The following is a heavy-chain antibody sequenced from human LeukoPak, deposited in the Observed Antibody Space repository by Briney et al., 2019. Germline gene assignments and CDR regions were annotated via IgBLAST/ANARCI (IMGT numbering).Heavy chain of an antibody. Sequence: SQTLSLTCAVSGGSIRSGGYSWSWVRQPPGKGLVWIGYIYHSGSTYYNPSLKSRVTISVDRSKNQFSLKLSSVTAADTAVYYCARSNQGLPNWFDPWGQGTLVTVSS. CDR1: GGSIRSGGYS. CDR2: IYHSGST. CDR3: ARSNQGLPNWFDP. V-gene: IGHV4-30-2*01. J-gene: IGHJ5*02.